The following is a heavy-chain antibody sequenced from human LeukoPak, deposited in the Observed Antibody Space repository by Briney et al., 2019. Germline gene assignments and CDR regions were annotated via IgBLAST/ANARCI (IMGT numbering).Heavy chain of an antibody. V-gene: IGHV5-51*01. J-gene: IGHJ4*02. D-gene: IGHD6-13*01. CDR2: VYPGDSDT. CDR1: GYSFTRSW. CDR3: ARHTAAAGPIDF. Sequence: GESLKISCKGSGYSFTRSWIGWVRQMPGKGLEWMGIVYPGDSDTKYSPSFQGQVTISAGKSITTAYLQWSSLKASDTAIYYCARHTAAAGPIDFWGQGTLVTVSS.